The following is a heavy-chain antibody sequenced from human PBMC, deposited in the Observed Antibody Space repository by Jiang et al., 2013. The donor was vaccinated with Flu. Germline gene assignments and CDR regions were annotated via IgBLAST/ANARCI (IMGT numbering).Heavy chain of an antibody. J-gene: IGHJ6*02. CDR2: IDWADDI. D-gene: IGHD4-17*01. Sequence: KPTQTLTLTCSFSGFSLTTTGMGIAWVRQPPGQALEWLALIDWADDIYYSTSLKTRLTISKDTSKNQAVLTLTDMAPVDTATYYCVRSSTVTTLDYYYYVLDVWGQGT. CDR1: GFSLTTTGMG. CDR3: VRSSTVTTLDYYYYVLDV. V-gene: IGHV2-70*20.